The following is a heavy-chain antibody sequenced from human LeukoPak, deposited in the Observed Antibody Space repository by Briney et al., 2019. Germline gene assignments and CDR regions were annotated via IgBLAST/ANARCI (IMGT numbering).Heavy chain of an antibody. CDR2: IIPVLGIA. D-gene: IGHD3-22*01. CDR3: ARGYYYDSSGYFDY. CDR1: GGTFSSYA. Sequence: SVKVSCKASGGTFSSYAISWVRQAPGQGLEWMGRIIPVLGIANYAQKFQGRVTITADKSTSTAYMELGSLRSEDTAVYYCARGYYYDSSGYFDYWGQGTLVTVSS. J-gene: IGHJ4*02. V-gene: IGHV1-69*04.